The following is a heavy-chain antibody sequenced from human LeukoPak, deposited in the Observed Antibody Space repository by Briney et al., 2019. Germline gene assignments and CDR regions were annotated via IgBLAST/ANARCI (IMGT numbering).Heavy chain of an antibody. D-gene: IGHD3-10*02. J-gene: IGHJ6*04. CDR2: ISSSGSTI. CDR3: AELGITMIGGV. CDR1: GFTFSRYE. V-gene: IGHV3-48*03. Sequence: GGSLRLSCAASGFTFSRYEMNWVRQAPGKVLEWVSYISSSGSTIYYADSVKGRFTISRDNAKNSLYLQMNSLRAEDTAVYYCAELGITMIGGVWGKGTTVTISS.